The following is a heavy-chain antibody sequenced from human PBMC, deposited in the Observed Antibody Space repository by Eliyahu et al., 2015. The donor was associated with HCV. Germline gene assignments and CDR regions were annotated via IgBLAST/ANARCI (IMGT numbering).Heavy chain of an antibody. CDR1: GFTFXSYW. CDR2: IKSDGSRT. Sequence: EVQLVESGGGLVQPGGSLRLSCAASGFTFXSYWMHWVRQTPGKGLEWVSHIKSDGSRTDYAGSVKGRFTISRDNAKNTLYLQMNSLRAEDTAVYFCVKADTTIDHYGLDVWGQGTTVTVSS. D-gene: IGHD5-12*01. CDR3: VKADTTIDHYGLDV. J-gene: IGHJ6*02. V-gene: IGHV3-74*01.